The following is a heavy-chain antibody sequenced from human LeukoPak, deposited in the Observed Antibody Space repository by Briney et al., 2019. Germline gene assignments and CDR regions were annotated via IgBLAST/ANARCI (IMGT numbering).Heavy chain of an antibody. V-gene: IGHV3-7*01. Sequence: GGSLRLSCAASGFNFSSYWMSWVRQAPGKGLEWVANIKQDGSEKYYVDSVKGRFTISRDNAKDSLYLQMISLRVEDTAIYYCARDARRYSSSWYRNWGQGILVTVSS. D-gene: IGHD6-13*01. J-gene: IGHJ4*02. CDR2: IKQDGSEK. CDR3: ARDARRYSSSWYRN. CDR1: GFNFSSYW.